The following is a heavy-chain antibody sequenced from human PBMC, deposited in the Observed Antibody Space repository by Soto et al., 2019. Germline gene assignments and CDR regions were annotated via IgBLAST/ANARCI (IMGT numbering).Heavy chain of an antibody. CDR1: GFTFSSYG. CDR3: AKDGEAVAGTH. J-gene: IGHJ4*02. Sequence: GGSLRLSCSASGFTFSSYGMHWVRQAPGKGLEWVAVISYDGSNKYYADSVKGRFTISRDNSKNTLYLQMNSLRAEDTAVYYCAKDGEAVAGTHWRKGTLVTVSS. D-gene: IGHD6-19*01. V-gene: IGHV3-30*18. CDR2: ISYDGSNK.